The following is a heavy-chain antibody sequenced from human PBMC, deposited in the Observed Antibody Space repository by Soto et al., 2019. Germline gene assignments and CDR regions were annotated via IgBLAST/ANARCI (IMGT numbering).Heavy chain of an antibody. J-gene: IGHJ4*02. CDR1: GYAFPHYV. CDR3: ARSGEHPLDY. Sequence: QVRLVQSGPEVKKPGASVKVSCKTSGYAFPHYVINWVRQAPGHGLEWMGFSTHTGNTNYAQNFQGRVVLTTDTSTSTAYMELTSLRSDDTAVYYCARSGEHPLDYWGQGTPVTVSS. CDR2: STHTGNT. D-gene: IGHD1-26*01. V-gene: IGHV1-18*01.